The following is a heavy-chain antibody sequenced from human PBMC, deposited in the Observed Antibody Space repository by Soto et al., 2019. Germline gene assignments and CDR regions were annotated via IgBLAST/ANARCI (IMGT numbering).Heavy chain of an antibody. CDR2: IAVNADTI. CDR3: ARVGRSDSWDMWFDS. Sequence: EVHLLESGGGLVQPGGSLRLSCAVSGFTFSSYAMTWLRQTPGKGREWVSSIAVNADTIHYADSGKGRFTISRNNSKSTLCLQMNSLRAEDTAVYHCARVGRSDSWDMWFDSWGQGTRVTVSS. CDR1: GFTFSSYA. D-gene: IGHD2-21*02. J-gene: IGHJ5*01. V-gene: IGHV3-23*01.